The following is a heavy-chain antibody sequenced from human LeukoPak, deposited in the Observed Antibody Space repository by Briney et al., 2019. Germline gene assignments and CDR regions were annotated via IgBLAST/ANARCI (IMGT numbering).Heavy chain of an antibody. D-gene: IGHD3-3*01. Sequence: GGSLRLSCAASGFTFSSYEMNWVRQAPGKGLERVSYISSSGSTIYYADSVKGRFTISRDNAKNSLYLQMNSLRAEDTAVYYCARVPDYDFWSGWGYYFDYWGQGTLVTVSS. CDR2: ISSSGSTI. J-gene: IGHJ4*02. CDR1: GFTFSSYE. V-gene: IGHV3-48*03. CDR3: ARVPDYDFWSGWGYYFDY.